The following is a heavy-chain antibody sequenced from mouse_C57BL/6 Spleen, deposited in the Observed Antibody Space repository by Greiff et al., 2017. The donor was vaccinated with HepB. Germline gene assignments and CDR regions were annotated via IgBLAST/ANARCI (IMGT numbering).Heavy chain of an antibody. J-gene: IGHJ4*01. CDR2: IRLKSDNYAT. CDR1: GFTFSNYW. V-gene: IGHV6-3*01. Sequence: EVKVEESGGGLVQPGGSMKLSCVASGFTFSNYWMNWVRQSPEKGLEWVAQIRLKSDNYATHYAESVKGRFTISRDDSKSSVYLQMNNLRAEDTGIYYCTVAPSYDLYAMDYWGQGTSVTVSS. CDR3: TVAPSYDLYAMDY. D-gene: IGHD2-3*01.